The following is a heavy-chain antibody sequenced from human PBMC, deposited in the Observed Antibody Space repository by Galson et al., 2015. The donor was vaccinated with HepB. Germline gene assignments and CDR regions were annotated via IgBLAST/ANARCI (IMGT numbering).Heavy chain of an antibody. CDR1: GFTFSNYA. D-gene: IGHD6-19*01. J-gene: IGHJ4*02. CDR2: ISGSRGAT. V-gene: IGHV3-23*01. CDR3: AKDRSESSGWYGRLEY. Sequence: SLRLSCAASGFTFSNYAMSWVRQASGKGLEWVSAISGSRGATYYADSVKGRFTISRDNSKNTMYLQMNSLRAEDTAVYYCAKDRSESSGWYGRLEYWGQGTLVTVSS.